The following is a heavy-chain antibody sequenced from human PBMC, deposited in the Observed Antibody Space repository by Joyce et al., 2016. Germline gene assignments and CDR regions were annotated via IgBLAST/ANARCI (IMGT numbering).Heavy chain of an antibody. V-gene: IGHV3-30*18. CDR2: ISHDGTDE. CDR3: AKDQGSSWPLFDF. D-gene: IGHD2-2*01. Sequence: QVQLVESGGGVVQPGRSLRLSCSVSGFSFSVYVMHWVRQAPGKGLEWVAQISHDGTDEYYVDSVKGRLTISRDNSKNTLFLQMNSLRSEDTAIYYCAKDQGSSWPLFDFWGQGTLVTVSS. J-gene: IGHJ4*02. CDR1: GFSFSVYV.